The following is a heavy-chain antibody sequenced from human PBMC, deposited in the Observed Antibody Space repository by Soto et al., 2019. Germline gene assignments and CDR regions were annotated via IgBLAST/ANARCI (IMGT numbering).Heavy chain of an antibody. D-gene: IGHD3-10*01. J-gene: IGHJ4*02. Sequence: QVTLKESGPVVVRPTETLTLTCTVSGFSLSNARVGVTWIRQPPGKALEWLAHIFSNDEKSYSTSLKSRLSISKDPSNNQVVLSMTNMDPLDTGTYYCARMRSSDYGSGSYCDDYWGQGALVTVSS. CDR2: IFSNDEK. CDR3: ARMRSSDYGSGSYCDDY. CDR1: GFSLSNARVG. V-gene: IGHV2-26*01.